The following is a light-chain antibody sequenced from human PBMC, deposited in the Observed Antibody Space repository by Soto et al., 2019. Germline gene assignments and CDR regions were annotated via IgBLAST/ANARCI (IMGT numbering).Light chain of an antibody. J-gene: IGKJ1*01. CDR1: QGIRTD. CDR2: AAS. CDR3: RQDYYYPRT. Sequence: AIQMTQSPSSLSASVGDRVTITCRASQGIRTDLDWYQQKPGKAPKLLIYAASSLQSGVTSRFSGSASGTDVTLTISSLPPEDFATYYWRQDYYYPRTFGQGTKVEIK. V-gene: IGKV1-6*01.